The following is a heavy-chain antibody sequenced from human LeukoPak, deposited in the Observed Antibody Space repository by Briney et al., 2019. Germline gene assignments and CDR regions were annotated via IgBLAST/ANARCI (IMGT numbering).Heavy chain of an antibody. CDR2: IYYSGST. V-gene: IGHV4-39*07. J-gene: IGHJ6*03. D-gene: IGHD2-15*01. CDR3: ARGIVVVVNYYMDV. Sequence: SETLSLTCTVSGGSISSSSYYWGWIRQPPGKGLEWIGSIYYSGSTYYNPSLKSRVTISVDTSKNQFSLKLSSVTAADTAVYYCARGIVVVVNYYMDVWGKGTTVTVSS. CDR1: GGSISSSSYY.